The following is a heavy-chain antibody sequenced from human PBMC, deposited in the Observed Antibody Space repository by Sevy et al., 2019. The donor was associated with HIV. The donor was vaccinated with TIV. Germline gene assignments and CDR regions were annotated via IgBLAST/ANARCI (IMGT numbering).Heavy chain of an antibody. CDR2: ISAYNGYT. Sequence: ASVKVSCKASGYTFSTIGFSWVRQAPGQGLEWMGWISAYNGYTNYAQNFQGRVTLTTDSSTNTAYMELRSLTSDDTAVYYGARGYVRGYSGHVDYWGQGTLVTVSS. CDR1: GYTFSTIG. CDR3: ARGYVRGYSGHVDY. J-gene: IGHJ4*02. D-gene: IGHD5-12*01. V-gene: IGHV1-18*01.